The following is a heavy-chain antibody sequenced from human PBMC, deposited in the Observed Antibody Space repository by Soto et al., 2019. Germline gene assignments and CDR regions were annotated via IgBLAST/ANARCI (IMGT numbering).Heavy chain of an antibody. CDR2: IKSKTDGGTT. Sequence: EVQLVESGGGLVKPGGSLRLSCAASGFTFSNAWMSWVRQAPGKGLEWVGRIKSKTDGGTTDYAAPVKGGFTISRDDSKNTLYLQMNSLKTEDTAVYYCTTLPWDYGADYWGQGTLVTVSS. CDR3: TTLPWDYGADY. CDR1: GFTFSNAW. D-gene: IGHD4-17*01. J-gene: IGHJ4*02. V-gene: IGHV3-15*01.